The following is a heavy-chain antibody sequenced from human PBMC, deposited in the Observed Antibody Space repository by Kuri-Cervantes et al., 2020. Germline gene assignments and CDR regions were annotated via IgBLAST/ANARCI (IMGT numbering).Heavy chain of an antibody. V-gene: IGHV3-23*01. J-gene: IGHJ4*02. D-gene: IGHD3-3*01. CDR3: AKDLYRDDFLGVFDY. CDR1: GFTFDDYA. CDR2: ISGSGGST. Sequence: GESLKISCAASGFTFDDYAMHWVRQAPGKGLEWVSAISGSGGSTYYADSVKGRFTISRDNSKNTPYLQMNSLRAEDTAVYYCAKDLYRDDFLGVFDYWGQGTLVTVSS.